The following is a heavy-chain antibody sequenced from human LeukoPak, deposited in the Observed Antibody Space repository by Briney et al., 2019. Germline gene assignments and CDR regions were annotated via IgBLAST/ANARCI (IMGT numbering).Heavy chain of an antibody. V-gene: IGHV3-33*06. CDR1: GFTFSRYG. CDR2: IWYDGSNK. CDR3: AKVSDSYGYYFDY. J-gene: IGHJ4*02. D-gene: IGHD5-18*01. Sequence: PGRSLRLSCAASGFTFSRYGMHWVRQAPGKGLEWVAVIWYDGSNKYYADSVKGRFTISRDNSKNTLYLQMNSLRAEDTAVYYCAKVSDSYGYYFDYWGQGTLVTVSS.